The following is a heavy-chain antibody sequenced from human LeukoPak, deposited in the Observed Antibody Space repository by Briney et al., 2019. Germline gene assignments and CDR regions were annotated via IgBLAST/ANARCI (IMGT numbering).Heavy chain of an antibody. D-gene: IGHD6-13*01. CDR2: ISYDGSNK. J-gene: IGHJ4*02. Sequence: GGSLRLSCAASGFTFSSYGMHWVREAPGKGLEWVAVISYDGSNKNYADSVKGRFTISRDNSKNTLYLQMNSLRPEDTAVYYCARGYSGSWFNFDYWGQGTLVTVSS. V-gene: IGHV3-30*03. CDR1: GFTFSSYG. CDR3: ARGYSGSWFNFDY.